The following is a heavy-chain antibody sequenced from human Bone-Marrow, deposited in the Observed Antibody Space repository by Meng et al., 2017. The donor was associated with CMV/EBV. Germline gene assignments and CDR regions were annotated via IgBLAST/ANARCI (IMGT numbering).Heavy chain of an antibody. CDR2: INPHSGGT. J-gene: IGHJ6*02. V-gene: IGHV1-2*02. CDR1: GGTFSSYT. D-gene: IGHD3-3*01. Sequence: ASVKVSCKASGGTFSSYTISWVRQAPGQGLEWMGRINPHSGGTNYAQKFQGRVTLTRDTSISTAYMDLSRLTSDDTAVYYCARAAQFLSYGFDVWGRGTTVTVSS. CDR3: ARAAQFLSYGFDV.